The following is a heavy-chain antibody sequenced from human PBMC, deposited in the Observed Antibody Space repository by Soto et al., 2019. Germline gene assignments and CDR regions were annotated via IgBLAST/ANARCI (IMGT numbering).Heavy chain of an antibody. V-gene: IGHV4-59*01. D-gene: IGHD3-10*01. CDR3: ARENYYGSGSYTLNWFDP. Sequence: SETLSLTCTFSCGSIISYYWSWIRQPPGKGLEWIGYIYYSGSTNYNPSLKSRVTISVDTSKNQFSLKLSSVTAADTAVYYCARENYYGSGSYTLNWFDPWGQGTLVTVSS. CDR1: CGSIISYY. J-gene: IGHJ5*02. CDR2: IYYSGST.